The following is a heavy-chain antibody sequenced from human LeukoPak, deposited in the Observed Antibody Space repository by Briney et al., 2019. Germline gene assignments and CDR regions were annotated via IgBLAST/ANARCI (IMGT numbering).Heavy chain of an antibody. J-gene: IGHJ4*02. D-gene: IGHD3-22*01. CDR3: ARGVGAHDSSGYYSFNFDY. Sequence: SETLSLTCTVSGGSISSYYWSWIRQPPGKGLEWIGYIYYSGSTNYNPSLKSRVTISVDTSKNQFSLRLSSVTAADTAVYYCARGVGAHDSSGYYSFNFDYWGQGTLVTVSS. V-gene: IGHV4-59*01. CDR1: GGSISSYY. CDR2: IYYSGST.